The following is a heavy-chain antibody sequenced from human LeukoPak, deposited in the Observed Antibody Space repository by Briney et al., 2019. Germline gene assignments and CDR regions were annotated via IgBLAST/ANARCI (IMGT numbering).Heavy chain of an antibody. J-gene: IGHJ4*02. CDR3: ARGLSSSRQTDY. Sequence: SETLSLTCAVYGGSFSGYYWSWIRQPPGKGLEWIGEINHSGSTNYNPSLKSRVTISVDTSKNQFSLKPSSVTAADTAVYYCARGLSSSRQTDYWGQGTLVTVSS. CDR1: GGSFSGYY. CDR2: INHSGST. V-gene: IGHV4-34*01. D-gene: IGHD6-13*01.